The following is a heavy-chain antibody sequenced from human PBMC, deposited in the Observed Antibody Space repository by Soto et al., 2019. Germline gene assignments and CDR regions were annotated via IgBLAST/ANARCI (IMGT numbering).Heavy chain of an antibody. D-gene: IGHD3-3*01. CDR2: INPNSGGT. J-gene: IGHJ6*02. CDR1: GYTFTGYY. Sequence: QVQLVQSGAEVKKPGASVKVSCKASGYTFTGYYMHWVRQAPGQGLEWMGWINPNSGGTNYAQKCQGRVTMTRDTSISTAYMELSRLRSDDTAVYYCARDPLRFLEWLPTDYYYYYGMDVWGQGTTVTVSS. CDR3: ARDPLRFLEWLPTDYYYYYGMDV. V-gene: IGHV1-2*02.